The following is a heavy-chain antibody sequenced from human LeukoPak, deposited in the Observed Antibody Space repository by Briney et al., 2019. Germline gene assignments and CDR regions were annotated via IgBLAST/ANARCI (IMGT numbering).Heavy chain of an antibody. J-gene: IGHJ4*02. CDR3: ARESKESYGSSFYF. Sequence: GGSLRLSCAASGFSFSSYSMNWVRQAPGKGLEWVAVISYDGSNKYYANSVKGRFTISRDNSKNTLYVQMDSLRAEDTAVYYCARESKESYGSSFYFWGQGTLVTVSS. D-gene: IGHD3-10*01. CDR1: GFSFSSYS. V-gene: IGHV3-30*03. CDR2: ISYDGSNK.